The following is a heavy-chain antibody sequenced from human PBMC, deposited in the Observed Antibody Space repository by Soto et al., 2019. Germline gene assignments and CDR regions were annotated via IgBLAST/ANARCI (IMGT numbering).Heavy chain of an antibody. V-gene: IGHV5-51*01. D-gene: IGHD6-13*01. CDR2: IYPCDSDT. Sequence: GESLKISCNVSGYSFTSHWIGWVRQMPGKGLEWMGIIYPCDSDTRYSPSLQGQVFMSADKSMSTAYLQWSSLKASDTDMYFCARRRIAAAGSIFDYWGQGTLVTV. CDR3: ARRRIAAAGSIFDY. J-gene: IGHJ4*02. CDR1: GYSFTSHW.